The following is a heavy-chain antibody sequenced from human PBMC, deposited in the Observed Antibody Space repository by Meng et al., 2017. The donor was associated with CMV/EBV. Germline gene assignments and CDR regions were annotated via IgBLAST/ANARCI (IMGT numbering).Heavy chain of an antibody. CDR2: INHSGST. J-gene: IGHJ3*02. V-gene: IGHV4-34*01. Sequence: SEILSPTFAAQGASFSGYYWSWIRQPPGKGLEWTGEINHSGSTNYNPSLKSRVTISADTSKNQFSLKLSSVAAADTAVYCCARGRGWRAVYYYRGGSAPGDAFDIWGQGTMVTVSS. CDR3: ARGRGWRAVYYYRGGSAPGDAFDI. CDR1: GASFSGYY. D-gene: IGHD3-10*01.